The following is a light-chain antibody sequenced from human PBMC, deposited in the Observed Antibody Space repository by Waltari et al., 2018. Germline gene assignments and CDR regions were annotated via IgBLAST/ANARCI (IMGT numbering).Light chain of an antibody. CDR3: QSYDSSLSGYVV. CDR1: RSNIGAGYD. Sequence: QTVLTPPPSVSGALGQRVTISSTGSRSNIGAGYDVPWYQQLPGTAPKLRIYVNSNLPSGVPDRYSRSKAGTSASQAITGLQAEDEADDYCQSYDSSLSGYVVFGGGTKLTVL. CDR2: VNS. J-gene: IGLJ2*01. V-gene: IGLV1-40*01.